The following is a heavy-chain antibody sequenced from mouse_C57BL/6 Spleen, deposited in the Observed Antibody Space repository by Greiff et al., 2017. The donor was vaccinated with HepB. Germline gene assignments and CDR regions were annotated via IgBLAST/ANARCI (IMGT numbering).Heavy chain of an antibody. V-gene: IGHV5-9*01. D-gene: IGHD1-1*01. Sequence: EVQLQESGGGLVKPGGSLKLSCAASGFTFSSYTMSWVRQTPEKRLEWVATISGGGGNTYYPDSVKGRFTISRDNAKNTLYLQMSSLRSEDTALYYCARRDYYGSSPLFDYWGQGTTLTVSS. CDR2: ISGGGGNT. J-gene: IGHJ2*01. CDR1: GFTFSSYT. CDR3: ARRDYYGSSPLFDY.